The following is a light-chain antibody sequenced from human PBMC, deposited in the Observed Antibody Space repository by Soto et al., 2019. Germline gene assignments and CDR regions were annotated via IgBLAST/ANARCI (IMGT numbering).Light chain of an antibody. Sequence: QVTHLRLTLSASLGDRVTVTCRARQSISSWLAWYQQKPRKAPNLLIYGASSLHSGVPARFSGSGSGTDFTLTITSLQSEDVATYYCQQHYSTPRTFGQGTKV. CDR3: QQHYSTPRT. CDR2: GAS. V-gene: IGKV1-5*01. CDR1: QSISSW. J-gene: IGKJ1*01.